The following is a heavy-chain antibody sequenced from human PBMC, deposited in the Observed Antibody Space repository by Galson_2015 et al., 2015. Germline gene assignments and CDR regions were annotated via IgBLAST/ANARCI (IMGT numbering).Heavy chain of an antibody. D-gene: IGHD6-19*01. CDR2: IWNDGSNK. J-gene: IGHJ3*02. CDR3: ARYSSGGSGSTWCAFDS. Sequence: SLRLSCAASGFTFSSYGMHWVRQAPGKGLEWVAVIWNDGSNKYYADSVKGRFTISRDNSKNTLYLQMNSLRVDDTAVYYCARYSSGGSGSTWCAFDSWGQGTMVTVSS. CDR1: GFTFSSYG. V-gene: IGHV3-33*01.